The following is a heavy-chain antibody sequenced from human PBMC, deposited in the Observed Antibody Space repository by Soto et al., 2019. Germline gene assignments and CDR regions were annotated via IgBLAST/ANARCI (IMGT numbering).Heavy chain of an antibody. V-gene: IGHV4-59*04. CDR2: IHYSGST. D-gene: IGHD3-9*01. Sequence: SETLSLTCPVSGGSISRYYWSWIRQPPGRGLEWIAYIHYSGSTYYNPSLKSRVTISVDTSKNQFSLKLSSVTAADTAVYYCARQNYDILTGYPSYCDYWGQGTLVTVSS. J-gene: IGHJ4*02. CDR1: GGSISRYY. CDR3: ARQNYDILTGYPSYCDY.